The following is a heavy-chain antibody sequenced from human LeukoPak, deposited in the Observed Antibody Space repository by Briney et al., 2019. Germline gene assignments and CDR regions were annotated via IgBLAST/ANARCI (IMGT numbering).Heavy chain of an antibody. V-gene: IGHV1-46*01. CDR3: ARDAGFLEWLLPTDY. J-gene: IGHJ4*02. Sequence: ASVKVSCKASGYTFTSYYMHWVRQAPGQGLEWMGIINPSGGSTSYAQKFQGRVTMTRDTSTSTVYMELSSLRSEDTAVYYCARDAGFLEWLLPTDYWGQGTLVTVSS. CDR2: INPSGGST. D-gene: IGHD3-3*01. CDR1: GYTFTSYY.